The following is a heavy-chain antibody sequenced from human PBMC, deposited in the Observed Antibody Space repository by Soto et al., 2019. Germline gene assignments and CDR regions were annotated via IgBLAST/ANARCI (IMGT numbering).Heavy chain of an antibody. V-gene: IGHV3-23*01. D-gene: IGHD3-10*01. CDR1: GFTFNNCA. CDR2: ISGGGDTT. CDR3: AKGRGGSGSLTPRVDF. Sequence: EVQLLESGGGLVQPGGSLRLSCAASGFTFNNCAMTWVRQAPGKGLEWVSAISGGGDTTSYADSVKGRFTVSRDGSKNTLYLQMTSLRVEDTARYYCAKGRGGSGSLTPRVDFWGQGTLVTVSS. J-gene: IGHJ4*02.